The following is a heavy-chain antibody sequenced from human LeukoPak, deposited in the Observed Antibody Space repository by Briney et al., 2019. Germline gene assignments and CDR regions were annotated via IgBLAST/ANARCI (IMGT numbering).Heavy chain of an antibody. CDR2: IYHSGST. D-gene: IGHD5-18*01. Sequence: NPSETLSLTCAVSGGSISSSNWWSWVRQPPGKGLEWIGEIYHSGSTNYNPSLKSRVTISVDKSKNQFSLKLSSVTAADTAIYYCAKGAGGFSYYNWFDPWGQGTLVTVSS. CDR3: AKGAGGFSYYNWFDP. J-gene: IGHJ5*02. V-gene: IGHV4-4*02. CDR1: GGSISSSNW.